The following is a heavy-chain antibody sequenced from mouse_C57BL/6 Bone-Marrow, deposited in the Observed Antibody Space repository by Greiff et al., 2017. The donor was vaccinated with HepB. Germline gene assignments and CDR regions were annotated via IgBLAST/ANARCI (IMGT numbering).Heavy chain of an antibody. CDR1: GFTFSDYY. J-gene: IGHJ3*01. CDR2: ISNGGGST. CDR3: ARRAY. Sequence: EVQGVESGGGLVQPGGSLKLSCAASGFTFSDYYMYWVRQTPEKRLEWVAYISNGGGSTYYPDTVKGRFTISRDSAKNALYLQMSRLKSEDTAMYYCARRAYWGQGTLVTVSA. V-gene: IGHV5-12*01.